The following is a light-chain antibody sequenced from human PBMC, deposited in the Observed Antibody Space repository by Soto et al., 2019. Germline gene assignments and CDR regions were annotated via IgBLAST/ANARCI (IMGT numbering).Light chain of an antibody. V-gene: IGKV3-15*01. J-gene: IGKJ3*01. CDR1: QSVSSD. Sequence: VMTQSTPTLSVSPGERATLSCRASQSVSSDLAWYQQKPGQAPRLLIYGASTRATDVPARFSGGGSGTEFTLTISSLHSEDVAIYYCQQYNDWPPITFGPGTKVDIK. CDR2: GAS. CDR3: QQYNDWPPIT.